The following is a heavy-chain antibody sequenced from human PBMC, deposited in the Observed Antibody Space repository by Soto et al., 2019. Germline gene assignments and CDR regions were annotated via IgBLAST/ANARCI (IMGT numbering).Heavy chain of an antibody. D-gene: IGHD1-7*01. Sequence: SETLSLTCTVSGGSISSSSYYWGWIRQPPGKGLEWIGSIYYSGSTYYNPSLKSRVTISVDTSKNQFSLKLSSVTAADTAVYYCARHENWNYDGSWFDPWGQGTLVTVSS. CDR1: GGSISSSSYY. V-gene: IGHV4-39*01. CDR3: ARHENWNYDGSWFDP. CDR2: IYYSGST. J-gene: IGHJ5*02.